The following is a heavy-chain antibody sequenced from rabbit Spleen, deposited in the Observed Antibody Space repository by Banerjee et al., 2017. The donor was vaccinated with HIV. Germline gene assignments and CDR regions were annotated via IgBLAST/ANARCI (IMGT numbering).Heavy chain of an antibody. CDR3: ARRDVAYGYGTPLGL. V-gene: IGHV1S40*01. J-gene: IGHJ4*01. CDR2: TDIGNGVI. CDR1: GVSFSFSSY. Sequence: QSLEESGGGLVKPGASLTLACTASGVSFSFSSYMCWVRQAPGKGLELIACTDIGNGVIWYASWAKGRFTIASDNAQNTVDLQMTSLTGADTATYFCARRDVAYGYGTPLGLWGPGTLVTVS. D-gene: IGHD6-1*01.